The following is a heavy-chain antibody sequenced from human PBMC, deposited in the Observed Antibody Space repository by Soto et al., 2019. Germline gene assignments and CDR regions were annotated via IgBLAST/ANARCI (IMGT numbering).Heavy chain of an antibody. V-gene: IGHV3-48*04. Sequence: GGSLRLSCAASGFTFSSYSMNWVRQAPGKGLEWVSCISSSSSTIYYADSVKGRFTISRDNAKNSLYLQMNSLRAEDTAVYYCARPQIQLWSRRVEPWGQGTLVTVSS. CDR1: GFTFSSYS. CDR2: ISSSSSTI. D-gene: IGHD5-18*01. J-gene: IGHJ5*02. CDR3: ARPQIQLWSRRVEP.